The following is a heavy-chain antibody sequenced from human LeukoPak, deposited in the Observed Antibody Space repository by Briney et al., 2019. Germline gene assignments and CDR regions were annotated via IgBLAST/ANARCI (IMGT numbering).Heavy chain of an antibody. D-gene: IGHD1-26*01. V-gene: IGHV3-30*18. CDR3: AKTLRVGYYYYYMDV. J-gene: IGHJ6*03. CDR2: ISYDGSNK. Sequence: GGSLRLPCAASGFTFRSYGMHWVRQAPGKGLGWVAVISYDGSNKYYADSVKGRFTISRDNSKNTLYLQMNSLRAEDTAVYYCAKTLRVGYYYYYMDVWGKGTTVTVSS. CDR1: GFTFRSYG.